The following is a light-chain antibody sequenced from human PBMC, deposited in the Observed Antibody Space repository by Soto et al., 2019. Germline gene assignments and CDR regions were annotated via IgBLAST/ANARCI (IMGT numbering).Light chain of an antibody. J-gene: IGLJ1*01. CDR2: DVT. CDR1: SSDVGGYNY. CDR3: CSYTTSNTRQIV. V-gene: IGLV2-14*01. Sequence: ALTQPASVSGSPGQSITISCTGTSSDVGGYNYVSWYQQQPGKAPKFMIYDVTNRPSGVSNRFSGSKSGNTASLTISGLQAEDEADYYCCSYTTSNTRQIVFGTGTKLTVL.